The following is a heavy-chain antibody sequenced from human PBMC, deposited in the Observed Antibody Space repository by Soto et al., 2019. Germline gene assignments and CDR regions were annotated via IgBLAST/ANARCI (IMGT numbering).Heavy chain of an antibody. V-gene: IGHV3-48*03. Sequence: PGGSLRLSCAASGFTFSSYEMNWVRQAPGKGLEWVSYISSSGSTIYYADSVKGRFTISRDNAKNSLYLQMNSLRAEDTAVYYCAREMRWGYYFDYWGLGTLVTVSS. D-gene: IGHD2-21*01. CDR3: AREMRWGYYFDY. CDR1: GFTFSSYE. CDR2: ISSSGSTI. J-gene: IGHJ4*02.